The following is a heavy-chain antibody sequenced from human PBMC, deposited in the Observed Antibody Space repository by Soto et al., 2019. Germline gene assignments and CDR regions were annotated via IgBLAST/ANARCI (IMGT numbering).Heavy chain of an antibody. V-gene: IGHV3-9*01. CDR2: ISWNSGSI. Sequence: GGFLRLSCAASGFTFDDYAMHWVRQAPGKGLEWVSGISWNSGSIGYADSVKGRFTISRDNAKNSLYLQMNSLRAEDTALYYCAKDYGSGSYIPYYFDYWGQGTLVTVSS. CDR3: AKDYGSGSYIPYYFDY. D-gene: IGHD3-10*01. J-gene: IGHJ4*02. CDR1: GFTFDDYA.